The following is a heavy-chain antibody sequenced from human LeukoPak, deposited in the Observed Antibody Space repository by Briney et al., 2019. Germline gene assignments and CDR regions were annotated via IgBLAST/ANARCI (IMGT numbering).Heavy chain of an antibody. CDR2: ISGSGGST. V-gene: IGHV3-23*01. CDR1: GFTFSSYW. CDR3: AKRIGKDIVVVVAAN. D-gene: IGHD2-15*01. J-gene: IGHJ4*02. Sequence: AGGSLRLSCAASGFTFSSYWMHWVRQAPGKGLEWVSAISGSGGSTYYADSVKGRFTISRDNSKNTLYLQMNSLRAEDTAVYYCAKRIGKDIVVVVAANWGQGTLVTVSS.